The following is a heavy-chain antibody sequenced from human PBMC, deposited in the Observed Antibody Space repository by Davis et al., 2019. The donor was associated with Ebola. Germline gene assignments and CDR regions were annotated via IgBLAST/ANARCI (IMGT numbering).Heavy chain of an antibody. Sequence: GESLKISCAASGFTFSNYWMAWVRQAPGKGLEWVANINQGGSQNYYVESVKGRFTISRDNARNSLYLQMNSLRAEDTAFYYCATDTSGHYDSWGQGTLVTVSS. J-gene: IGHJ4*02. CDR3: ATDTSGHYDS. V-gene: IGHV3-7*01. CDR2: INQGGSQN. D-gene: IGHD3-22*01. CDR1: GFTFSNYW.